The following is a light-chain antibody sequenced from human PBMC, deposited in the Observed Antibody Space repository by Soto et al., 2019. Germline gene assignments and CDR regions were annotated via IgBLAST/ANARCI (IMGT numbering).Light chain of an antibody. V-gene: IGKV1-39*01. CDR3: QHSYNYPPT. J-gene: IGKJ2*01. CDR2: KAG. CDR1: QNIRIF. Sequence: DIQMTQSPSSLSASVGDRVTITCRASQNIRIFLNWYQQRPGEAPRLLIYKAGNLQSGVPSRFSASGSGTDFTLTINSLQPEDFASYYCQHSYNYPPTFGQGTRLEIK.